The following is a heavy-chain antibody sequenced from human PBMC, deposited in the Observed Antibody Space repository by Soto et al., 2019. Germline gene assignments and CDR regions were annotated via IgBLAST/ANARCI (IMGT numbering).Heavy chain of an antibody. CDR1: GFTFSSYE. CDR2: ISSSGSTI. Sequence: EVQLVESGGGLVQPGGSPRLSCAASGFTFSSYEMNWVRQAPGKGLEWVSYISSSGSTIYYADSVKGRFTISRDNAKNSLYLQMNSLRAEDTAVYYCARDIHDAFDIWGQGTMVTVSS. V-gene: IGHV3-48*03. CDR3: ARDIHDAFDI. J-gene: IGHJ3*02.